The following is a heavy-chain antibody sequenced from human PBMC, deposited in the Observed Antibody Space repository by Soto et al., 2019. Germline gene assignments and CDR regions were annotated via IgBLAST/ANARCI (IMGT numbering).Heavy chain of an antibody. D-gene: IGHD1-26*01. J-gene: IGHJ4*02. CDR1: GYTFTGYY. Sequence: QVQLVQSGAEVKKPGASVKVSCKASGYTFTGYYMHWVRQAPGQGLEWMGWINPNSGGTNYAQKFQGWFTMTRATSISTAYMELSRLRSDDTAVYYCARGVGDTSNDAPFDDWGQGTLVTVA. CDR2: INPNSGGT. V-gene: IGHV1-2*04. CDR3: ARGVGDTSNDAPFDD.